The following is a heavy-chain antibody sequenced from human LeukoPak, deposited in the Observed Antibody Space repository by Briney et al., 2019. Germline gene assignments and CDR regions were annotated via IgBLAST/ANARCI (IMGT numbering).Heavy chain of an antibody. Sequence: PGGSLRLSCAASGFTFSNYEMNWVRQAPGKGLEWISYISSSGSTIYYADSVRGRFTSRDNAKNSLFLQMNSLRVEDTAVYYCARASAPPSFYYYYGMDVWGQGTTVTVSS. CDR1: GFTFSNYE. CDR2: ISSSGSTI. V-gene: IGHV3-48*03. CDR3: ARASAPPSFYYYYGMDV. D-gene: IGHD3-3*01. J-gene: IGHJ6*02.